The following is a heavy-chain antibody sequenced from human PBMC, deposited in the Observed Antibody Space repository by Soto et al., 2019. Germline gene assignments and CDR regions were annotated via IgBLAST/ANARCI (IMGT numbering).Heavy chain of an antibody. Sequence: GASVKVSCKASGYTFSNYGISWVRQAPGQGLEWMGWISVYNGNTNYAQKLQGRITMTTDIPTSTAYMELRSLRSDDTAVYYCARDPRTYYYDPSGSPIDPWGQGTLVTVSS. CDR1: GYTFSNYG. D-gene: IGHD3-22*01. CDR3: ARDPRTYYYDPSGSPIDP. CDR2: ISVYNGNT. J-gene: IGHJ5*02. V-gene: IGHV1-18*01.